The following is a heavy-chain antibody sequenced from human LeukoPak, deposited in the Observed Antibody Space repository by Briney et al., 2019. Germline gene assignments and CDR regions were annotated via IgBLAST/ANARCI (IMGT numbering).Heavy chain of an antibody. J-gene: IGHJ3*02. D-gene: IGHD3-22*01. CDR2: IKQDGSEK. CDR1: GFTFSSYG. Sequence: SGGSLRLSCAASGFTFSSYGMSWVRQAPGKGLEWVANIKQDGSEKYYVDSVKGRFTISRDNAKNSLYLQMNSLRAEDTAVYYCARGDYYDSSGFYHDAFDIWGQGTMVTVSS. CDR3: ARGDYYDSSGFYHDAFDI. V-gene: IGHV3-7*01.